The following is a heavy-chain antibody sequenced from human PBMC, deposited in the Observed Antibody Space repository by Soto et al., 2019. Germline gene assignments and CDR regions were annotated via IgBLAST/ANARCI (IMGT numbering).Heavy chain of an antibody. CDR1: GGSFSGYY. J-gene: IGHJ4*02. D-gene: IGHD3-3*01. CDR2: INHSGST. Sequence: SETLSLTCAVYGGSFSGYYWSWIRQPPGKGLEWIGEINHSGSTNYNPSLKSRVTISVDTSKNQFSLKLSSVTAADTAVYYCARKSYDFWSGYYTGTRSGFDYWGQGTLVTVSS. V-gene: IGHV4-34*01. CDR3: ARKSYDFWSGYYTGTRSGFDY.